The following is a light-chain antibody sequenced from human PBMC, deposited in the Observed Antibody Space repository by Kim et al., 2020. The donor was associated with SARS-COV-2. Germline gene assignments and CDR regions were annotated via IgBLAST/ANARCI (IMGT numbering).Light chain of an antibody. Sequence: PRTTATLPCRTRPTMRWDSAYDQKKPGQAHRLLIYGVPPSATGIPATFTGSGSGKDFTLTISSLQSEDFALYYCQQYNDWPLPFGGGPKVDIK. CDR2: GVP. J-gene: IGKJ4*01. CDR3: QQYNDWPLP. V-gene: IGKV3-15*01. CDR1: PTMRWD.